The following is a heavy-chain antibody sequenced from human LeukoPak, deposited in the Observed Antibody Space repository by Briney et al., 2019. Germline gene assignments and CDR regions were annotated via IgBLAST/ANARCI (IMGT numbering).Heavy chain of an antibody. CDR1: GGSISSGGYS. Sequence: SQTLSLTCAVSGGSISSGGYSWSWIRQPPGKGLEWIGYIYHSGSTYYNPSLKSRVTISVDRSKNQFSLKLSSVTAADTAVYYCARDRHYYDSSGYPEYFQHWGQGTLVTVSS. CDR3: ARDRHYYDSSGYPEYFQH. V-gene: IGHV4-30-2*01. J-gene: IGHJ1*01. D-gene: IGHD3-22*01. CDR2: IYHSGST.